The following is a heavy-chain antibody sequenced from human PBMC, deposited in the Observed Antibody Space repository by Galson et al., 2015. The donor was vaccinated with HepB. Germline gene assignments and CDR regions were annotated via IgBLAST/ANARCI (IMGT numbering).Heavy chain of an antibody. J-gene: IGHJ4*02. V-gene: IGHV3-30*04. Sequence: SLRLSCAASGFTFSNYAMHWVRQAPGKGLEWVAVISYDGSYECHADSVKGRFTISRDNSKNTLYLQMSSLRADDTAVYYCVRDGIVLMVYDTLQYWGQGSLVTVSS. D-gene: IGHD2-8*01. CDR2: ISYDGSYE. CDR1: GFTFSNYA. CDR3: VRDGIVLMVYDTLQY.